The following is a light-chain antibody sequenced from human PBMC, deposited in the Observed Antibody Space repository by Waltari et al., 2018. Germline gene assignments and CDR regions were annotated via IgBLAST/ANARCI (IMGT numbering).Light chain of an antibody. V-gene: IGKV3D-15*01. CDR1: QNIRNS. CDR2: LAS. CDR3: QHHSTWPPT. Sequence: EIVMTQSPATLSVSPGERATLSCRASQNIRNSLAGYQQKPGQAPRLRISLASTRATGIPARFSGSGSGTQFSLTISSLQHEDFAIYYCQHHSTWPPTFGPGTRV. J-gene: IGKJ1*01.